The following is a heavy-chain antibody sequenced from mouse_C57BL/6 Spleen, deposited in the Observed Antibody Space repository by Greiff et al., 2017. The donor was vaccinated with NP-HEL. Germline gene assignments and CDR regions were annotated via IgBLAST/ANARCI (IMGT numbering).Heavy chain of an antibody. V-gene: IGHV1-18*01. CDR1: GYTFTDYN. Sequence: VQLQQSGPELVKPGASVKIPCKASGYTFTDYNMDWVKQSHGKSLEWIGDINPNNGGTIYNQKFKGKATLTVDKSSSTAYMELRSLTSEDTAVYYCARAPLLRGYFEVWGTGRTGTVSS. CDR2: INPNNGGT. CDR3: ARAPLLRGYFEV. D-gene: IGHD1-2*01. J-gene: IGHJ1*03.